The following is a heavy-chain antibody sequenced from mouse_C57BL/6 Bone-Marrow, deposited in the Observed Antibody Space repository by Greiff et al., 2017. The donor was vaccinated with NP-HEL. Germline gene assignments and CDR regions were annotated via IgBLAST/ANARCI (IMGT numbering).Heavy chain of an antibody. Sequence: VQLQQSGPELVKPGASVKISCKASGYAFSSSWMNWVKQRPGKGLEWIGRIYPGDGDTNYNGKFKGKATLTADKSSSTAYMQLSSQTSEDSAVYFCARSLGRRYVDYGGQGTSPTVSS. V-gene: IGHV1-82*01. CDR2: IYPGDGDT. CDR3: ARSLGRRYVDY. CDR1: GYAFSSSW. J-gene: IGHJ2*03. D-gene: IGHD4-1*01.